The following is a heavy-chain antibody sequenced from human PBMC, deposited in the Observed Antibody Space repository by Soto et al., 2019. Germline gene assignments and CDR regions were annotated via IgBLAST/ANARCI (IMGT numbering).Heavy chain of an antibody. J-gene: IGHJ5*02. CDR2: IIPILGIA. CDR1: GGTFSSYT. Sequence: QVQLVQSGAEVKKPGSSVKVSCKASGGTFSSYTISWVRQAPGQGLEWMGRIIPILGIANYAQKFQGRVTITADKSTSXAYMELSSLRSEDTAVYYCARADGDLLGLGNWFDPWGQGTLVTVSS. D-gene: IGHD4-17*01. V-gene: IGHV1-69*02. CDR3: ARADGDLLGLGNWFDP.